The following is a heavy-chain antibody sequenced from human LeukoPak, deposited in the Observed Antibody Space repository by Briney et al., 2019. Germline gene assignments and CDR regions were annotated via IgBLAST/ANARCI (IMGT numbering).Heavy chain of an antibody. V-gene: IGHV3-48*03. CDR2: ISSSGGTI. J-gene: IGHJ4*02. CDR1: GFTFSSYE. CDR3: ARGDLLWFGELLYFDY. Sequence: GGSLRLSCAASGFTFSSYEMNWVRQAPGKGLEWVSYISSSGGTIYYADSVKGRFTISRDNAKNSLYLQMNSLRAEDTAVYYCARGDLLWFGELLYFDYWGQGTLVTVSS. D-gene: IGHD3-10*01.